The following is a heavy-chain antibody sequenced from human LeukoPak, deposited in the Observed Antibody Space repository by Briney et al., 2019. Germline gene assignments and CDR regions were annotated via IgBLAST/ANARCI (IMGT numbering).Heavy chain of an antibody. D-gene: IGHD4-17*01. CDR1: GASISHYY. Sequence: PSETLSLTCTVSGASISHYYWSWIRQPPGKGLEWSGYIYDSGYTKYNPSLKSRVTISVDMSKNHFSLQLTSVTAADTAVYYCARAGGDHPFDPWGQGALVTVSS. J-gene: IGHJ5*02. CDR3: ARAGGDHPFDP. CDR2: IYDSGYT. V-gene: IGHV4-59*01.